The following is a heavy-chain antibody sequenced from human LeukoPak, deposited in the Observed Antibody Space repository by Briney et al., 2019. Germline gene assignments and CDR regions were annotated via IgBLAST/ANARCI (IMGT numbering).Heavy chain of an antibody. V-gene: IGHV3-30*18. CDR3: AKDGGHIAVAGNYFDY. D-gene: IGHD6-19*01. CDR2: ISYDGSNK. J-gene: IGHJ4*02. Sequence: GGSLRLSCAAAGFTFSSYGMHGVRQAPGKGLEWVAVISYDGSNKYYADSVKGRFTISRDNSKNTLYLQMNSLRAEDTAVYYCAKDGGHIAVAGNYFDYWGQGTLVTVSS. CDR1: GFTFSSYG.